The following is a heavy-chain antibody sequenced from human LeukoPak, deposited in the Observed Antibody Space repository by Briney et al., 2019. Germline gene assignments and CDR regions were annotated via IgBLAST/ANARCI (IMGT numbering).Heavy chain of an antibody. CDR3: ARDTKYAFDN. V-gene: IGHV3-48*01. D-gene: IGHD2-2*01. CDR2: IGISSGNT. J-gene: IGHJ4*02. Sequence: GGSLRLSCAASGFTFSGYSMNWLRQAPGKGLEWISYIGISSGNTKYADSVKGRFTISGDKAKNSVYLQMNSLRVEDTAVYYCARDTKYAFDNWGQGTLVTVSS. CDR1: GFTFSGYS.